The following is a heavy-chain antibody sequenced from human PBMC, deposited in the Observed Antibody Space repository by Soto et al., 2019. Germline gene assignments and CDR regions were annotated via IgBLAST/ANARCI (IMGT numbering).Heavy chain of an antibody. Sequence: GGSLRLSCAASGFTFSSYGMHWVRQAPGKGLEWVAVISYDGSNKYYADSVKGRFTISRDNSKNTLYLQMNSLRAEDSAVYYCAKEFQLWGQGTLGTVSS. CDR1: GFTFSSYG. CDR2: ISYDGSNK. J-gene: IGHJ1*01. CDR3: AKEFQL. V-gene: IGHV3-30*18.